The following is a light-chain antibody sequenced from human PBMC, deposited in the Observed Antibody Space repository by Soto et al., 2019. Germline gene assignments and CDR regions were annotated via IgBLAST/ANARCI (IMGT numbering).Light chain of an antibody. CDR3: QQRKSRLT. Sequence: DIVLTQSPATLSLSPGERATLSCRASQSVSNYLAWYQQKPGQAPRLLIYDASNRAPGIPARFRGSGSGADFSLTISSLEPEDFAVYYCQQRKSRLTFGGGTKVEIK. CDR2: DAS. CDR1: QSVSNY. J-gene: IGKJ4*01. V-gene: IGKV3-11*01.